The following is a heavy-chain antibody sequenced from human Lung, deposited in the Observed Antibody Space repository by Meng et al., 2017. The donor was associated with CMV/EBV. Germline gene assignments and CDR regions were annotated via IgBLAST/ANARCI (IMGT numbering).Heavy chain of an antibody. V-gene: IGHV7-4-1*01. Sequence: QVQLLQSWSELKKPGDSVKVSCQAAGYTFTSSSMNWVRHAPGQGLEWMGWININTGNPTYAQGFTGRFVFSLDTSVSTAYLQIDSLKADDTAVYYCARGNGWRFDYWGQGTLVTVSS. D-gene: IGHD6-19*01. CDR1: GYTFTSSS. CDR2: ININTGNP. J-gene: IGHJ4*02. CDR3: ARGNGWRFDY.